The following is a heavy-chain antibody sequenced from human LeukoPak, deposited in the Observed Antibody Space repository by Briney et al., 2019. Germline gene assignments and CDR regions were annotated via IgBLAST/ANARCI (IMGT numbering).Heavy chain of an antibody. V-gene: IGHV3-11*03. CDR1: GFTFSDYY. CDR3: ARLLGGMILAAY. J-gene: IGHJ4*02. CDR2: ISSSSTYT. Sequence: GGSLRLSCAASGFTFSDYYMTWIRQGPRKGLEWGSYISSSSTYTNYADSVKGRFTISRDNAKNSLYLQMNSLRAEDTAVYYCARLLGGMILAAYWGQGTLVSVSS. D-gene: IGHD3-22*01.